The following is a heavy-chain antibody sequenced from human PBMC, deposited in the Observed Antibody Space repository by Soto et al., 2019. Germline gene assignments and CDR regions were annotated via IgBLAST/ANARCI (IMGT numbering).Heavy chain of an antibody. V-gene: IGHV4-59*08. CDR2: IYYSGST. J-gene: IGHJ6*03. CDR3: ARLMGYCSGGSCYPYYYYMDV. Sequence: SETLSLTCTVSGGSISSYYWSWIRQPPGKGLEWIGYIYYSGSTNYNPSLKSRVTISVDTSKNQFSLKLSSVTAADTALYYCARLMGYCSGGSCYPYYYYMDVWGKGTTVTVSS. D-gene: IGHD2-15*01. CDR1: GGSISSYY.